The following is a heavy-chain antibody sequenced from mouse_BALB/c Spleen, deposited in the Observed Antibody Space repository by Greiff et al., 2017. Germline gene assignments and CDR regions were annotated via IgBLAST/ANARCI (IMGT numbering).Heavy chain of an antibody. Sequence: EVMLVESGGGLVKPGGSLKLSCAASGFTFSSYAMSWVRQTPEKRLEWVASISSGGSTYYPDSVKGRFTISRDNARNILYLQMSSLRSEDTAMYYCARGGIRPDYYAMDYWGQGTSVTVSS. CDR1: GFTFSSYA. D-gene: IGHD2-4*01. CDR3: ARGGIRPDYYAMDY. V-gene: IGHV5-6-5*01. J-gene: IGHJ4*01. CDR2: ISSGGST.